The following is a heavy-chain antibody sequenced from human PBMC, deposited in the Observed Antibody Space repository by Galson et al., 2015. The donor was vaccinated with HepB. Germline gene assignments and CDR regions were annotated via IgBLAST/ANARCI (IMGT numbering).Heavy chain of an antibody. CDR3: ARDALYYYDSSGYYY. D-gene: IGHD3-22*01. CDR1: GYTYTSYS. CDR2: INTYNGNT. J-gene: IGHJ4*02. V-gene: IGHV1-18*01. Sequence: SVKVSCKASGYTYTSYSISWVRQAPGQGLEWMGWINTYNGNTNYAQKLQGRVTMTTDTSTSTVYMELRSLRSDDTAVYYCARDALYYYDSSGYYYWGQGTLVTVSS.